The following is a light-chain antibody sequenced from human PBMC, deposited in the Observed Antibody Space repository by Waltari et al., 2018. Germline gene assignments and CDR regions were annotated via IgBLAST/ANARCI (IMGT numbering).Light chain of an antibody. V-gene: IGLV8-61*01. Sequence: QTVVTQEQSFSVSPGGTVTLTCTLSSGSLSPTSYATWYQQTPGQAPRTLVYKGNSRSSGVPDRFSGSILGNKAALTITGAQADDECDYYCSLYMGSGIWVFGGGTKLTVL. CDR1: SGSLSPTSY. J-gene: IGLJ3*02. CDR3: SLYMGSGIWV. CDR2: KGN.